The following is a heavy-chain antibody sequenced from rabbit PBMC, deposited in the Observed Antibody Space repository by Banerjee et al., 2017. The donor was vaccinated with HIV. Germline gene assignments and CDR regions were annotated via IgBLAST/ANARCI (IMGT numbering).Heavy chain of an antibody. CDR1: GIDFSSYYD. CDR2: IYTGTSGST. J-gene: IGHJ3*01. CDR3: ARDLAGVIGWNFGL. D-gene: IGHD4-1*01. Sequence: QSLEESGGDLVKPGASLTLTCKASGIDFSSYYDMCWVRQAPGKGLELIACIYTGTSGSTYYANWAKGRFTISKTSSTTVTLQMTSLTAADTATYFCARDLAGVIGWNFGLWGQGTLVTVS. V-gene: IGHV1S40*01.